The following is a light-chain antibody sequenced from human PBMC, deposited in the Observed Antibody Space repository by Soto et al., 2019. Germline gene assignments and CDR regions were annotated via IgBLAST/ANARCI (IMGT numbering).Light chain of an antibody. CDR3: QSYDSGLSGYVV. Sequence: QSALTQPPSVSGAPGQRVTISCTGSSSNIGAGYDVHWYQQLPGTAPKLLIYVNTNRPSGVPDRFSGSKSGTSASLAITGFQAEDEADYYCQSYDSGLSGYVVFGGGTKLTVL. V-gene: IGLV1-40*01. J-gene: IGLJ2*01. CDR2: VNT. CDR1: SSNIGAGYD.